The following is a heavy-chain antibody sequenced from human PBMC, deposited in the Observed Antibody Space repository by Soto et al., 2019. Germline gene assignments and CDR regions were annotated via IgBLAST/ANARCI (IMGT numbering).Heavy chain of an antibody. J-gene: IGHJ5*02. Sequence: QITLKESGPTLVKPTQTLTLTCTFSGFSLSTDGVGVGWIRQPPGKALEWLAFIYWDDDKRDSPSPKSSLTITNDTSKNQVLLTMTNMDPVDTAAYYCVHRRRYLSGWYWFDPWGQGTLVTVSS. CDR2: IYWDDDK. CDR1: GFSLSTDGVG. V-gene: IGHV2-5*02. CDR3: VHRRRYLSGWYWFDP. D-gene: IGHD6-13*01.